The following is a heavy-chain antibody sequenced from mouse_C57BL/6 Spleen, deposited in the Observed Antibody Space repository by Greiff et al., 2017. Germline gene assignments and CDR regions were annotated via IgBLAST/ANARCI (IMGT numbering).Heavy chain of an antibody. CDR3: ARGYYYGSSLFDY. CDR2: ISSGSSTI. Sequence: EVQLMESGGGLVKPGGSLKLSCAASGFTFSDYGMHWVRQAPEKGLEWVAYISSGSSTIYYADTVKGRFTISRDNAKNTLFLQMTSLRSEDTAMYYCARGYYYGSSLFDYWGQGTTLTVSS. J-gene: IGHJ2*01. CDR1: GFTFSDYG. D-gene: IGHD1-1*01. V-gene: IGHV5-17*01.